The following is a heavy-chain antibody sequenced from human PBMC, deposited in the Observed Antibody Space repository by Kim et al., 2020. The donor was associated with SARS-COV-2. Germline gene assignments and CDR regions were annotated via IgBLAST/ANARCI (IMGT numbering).Heavy chain of an antibody. J-gene: IGHJ3*02. CDR3: AREYRGLLRLLHAFDI. CDR1: GFTFSSYS. D-gene: IGHD1-26*01. V-gene: IGHV3-48*04. Sequence: GGSLRLSCAASGFTFSSYSMNWVRQAPGKGLEWVSYISSSSTIYYADSVKGRFTISRDNAKNSLYLQMNSLRAEDTAVYYCAREYRGLLRLLHAFDIWGQGTMVTVSS. CDR2: ISSSSTI.